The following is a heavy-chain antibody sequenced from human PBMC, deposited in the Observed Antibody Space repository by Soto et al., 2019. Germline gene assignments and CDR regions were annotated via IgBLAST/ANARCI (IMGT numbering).Heavy chain of an antibody. V-gene: IGHV3-72*01. Sequence: GGSLRLSCAASGFTFSDHYMDWVRQAPGKGLEWVGRTRNKANSYTTEYAASVKGRFTISRDDSKNSLYLQMNSLKTEATAVYYCARRYCSSTSCYIYFDYWGQGTLVTVSS. CDR3: ARRYCSSTSCYIYFDY. D-gene: IGHD2-2*02. CDR2: TRNKANSYTT. CDR1: GFTFSDHY. J-gene: IGHJ4*02.